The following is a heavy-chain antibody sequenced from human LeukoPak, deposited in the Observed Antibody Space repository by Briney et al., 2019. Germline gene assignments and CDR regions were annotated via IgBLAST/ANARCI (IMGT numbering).Heavy chain of an antibody. D-gene: IGHD3-10*01. CDR2: FDPEDGET. CDR3: ATGRFTILFDY. V-gene: IGHV1-24*01. J-gene: IGHJ4*02. Sequence: ASVKVSCTVSGYTLTELSMHWVRQAPGKGLEWMGGFDPEDGETIYAQKFQGRVTMTEGTSTDTAYMELSSLRSEDTAVYYCATGRFTILFDYWGQGTLVTVSS. CDR1: GYTLTELS.